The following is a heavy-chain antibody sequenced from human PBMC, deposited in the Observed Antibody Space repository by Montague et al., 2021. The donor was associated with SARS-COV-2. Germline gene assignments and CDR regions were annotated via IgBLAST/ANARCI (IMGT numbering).Heavy chain of an antibody. CDR1: GGSFGDDH. CDR3: ARGRLSVSMIVVVFTSASYYFDY. CDR2: IKQSGST. Sequence: SETLSLTCGVYGGSFGDDHWSWIRQPPGKGLERIGDIKQSGSTNYNPSLKSRVTISVDTSRDQFSLKLTSVTAADTAVYFCARGRLSVSMIVVVFTSASYYFDYWGQGALVTVSS. D-gene: IGHD3-22*01. J-gene: IGHJ4*02. V-gene: IGHV4-34*01.